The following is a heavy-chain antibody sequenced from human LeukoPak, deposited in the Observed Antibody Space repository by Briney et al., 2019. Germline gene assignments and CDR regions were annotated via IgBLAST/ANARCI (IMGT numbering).Heavy chain of an antibody. D-gene: IGHD6-19*01. CDR3: ARVGSSGWYWSRGFDP. CDR1: GYSISSVYY. J-gene: IGHJ5*02. V-gene: IGHV4-38-2*02. CDR2: IYHSGST. Sequence: SETLSLTCTVSGYSISSVYYGGWIRQPPGKGLEGIGSIYHSGSTYYNPPLKSRVTISVDTSKNQFSLKLSSVTDADTAVYYCARVGSSGWYWSRGFDPWGQGTLVTVSS.